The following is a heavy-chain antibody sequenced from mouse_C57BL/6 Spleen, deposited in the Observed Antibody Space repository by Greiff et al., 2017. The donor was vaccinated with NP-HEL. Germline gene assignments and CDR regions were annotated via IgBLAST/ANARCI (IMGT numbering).Heavy chain of an antibody. J-gene: IGHJ2*01. CDR3: ARYDGYYLDY. CDR1: GYTFTSYW. CDR2: IDPSDSET. V-gene: IGHV1-52*01. Sequence: QVQLKQPGAELVRPGSSVKLSCKASGYTFTSYWMHWVKQRPIQGLEWIGNIDPSDSETHYNQKFKDKATLTVDKSSSTAYMQLSSLTSEDSAVYYCARYDGYYLDYWGQGTTLTVSS. D-gene: IGHD2-3*01.